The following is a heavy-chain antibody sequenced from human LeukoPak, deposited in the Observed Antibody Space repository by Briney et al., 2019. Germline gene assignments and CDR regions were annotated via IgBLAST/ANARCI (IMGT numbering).Heavy chain of an antibody. CDR3: ARGNSRDSDYFDY. CDR1: GGSVSSGSYY. Sequence: PSETLSLTCTVSGGSVSSGSYYWSWIRQPPGKGLEWIGYIYHSGSTYYNPSLKSRVTISVDRSKNQFSLKLSSVTAADTAVYYCARGNSRDSDYFDYWGQGTLVTVSS. V-gene: IGHV4-30-2*01. CDR2: IYHSGST. D-gene: IGHD6-13*01. J-gene: IGHJ4*02.